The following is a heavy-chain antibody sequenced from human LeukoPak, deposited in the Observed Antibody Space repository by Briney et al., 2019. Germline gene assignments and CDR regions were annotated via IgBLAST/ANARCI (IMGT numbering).Heavy chain of an antibody. J-gene: IGHJ4*02. CDR1: GGTFSSYA. Sequence: SVKVSCKASGGTFSSYAISWVRQAPGQGLEWMGGIIPIFGTANYAQKFQGRVAITADESTSTAYMELSSLRSEDTAVYYCARENPKTRAGYSSSWYESAFDYWGQGTLVTVSS. CDR2: IIPIFGTA. V-gene: IGHV1-69*01. D-gene: IGHD6-13*01. CDR3: ARENPKTRAGYSSSWYESAFDY.